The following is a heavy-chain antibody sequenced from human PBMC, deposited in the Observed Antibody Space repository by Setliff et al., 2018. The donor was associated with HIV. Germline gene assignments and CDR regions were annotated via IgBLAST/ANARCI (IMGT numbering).Heavy chain of an antibody. D-gene: IGHD1-26*01. CDR1: GGSINSGGFY. CDR2: MYYSGST. V-gene: IGHV4-31*03. CDR3: ARDYRGVGATGFDR. J-gene: IGHJ4*02. Sequence: PSETLSLTCTVSGGSINSGGFYWNWIRQHPENGLEWMGSMYYSGSTYYNPSFKSRLTISVDASKNQFSLKLNSVTAADTAVYYCARDYRGVGATGFDRWGQGTLVTVS.